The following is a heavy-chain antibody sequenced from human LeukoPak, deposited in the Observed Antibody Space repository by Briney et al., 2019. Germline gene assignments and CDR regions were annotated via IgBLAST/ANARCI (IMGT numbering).Heavy chain of an antibody. D-gene: IGHD3-16*01. CDR2: MNPNSGNT. V-gene: IGHV1-8*01. Sequence: ASVKVSCKASGYTFTSYDINWVRQATGQGLEWMGWMNPNSGNTGYAQKFQGRVTMTRNTSISTAYMELSSLRSEDTAVYYCARDLFVRFGYFDYWGQGTLVTVSS. CDR3: ARDLFVRFGYFDY. CDR1: GYTFTSYD. J-gene: IGHJ4*02.